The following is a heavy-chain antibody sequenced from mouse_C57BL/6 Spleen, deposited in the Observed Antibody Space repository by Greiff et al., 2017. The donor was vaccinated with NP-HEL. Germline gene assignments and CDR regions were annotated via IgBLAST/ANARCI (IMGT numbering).Heavy chain of an antibody. CDR3: ARLNYGSSPYYAMDY. V-gene: IGHV1-78*01. Sequence: QVQLQQSDAELVKPGASVKISCKVSGYTFTDHTIHWMKQRPEQGLEWIGYIYPRDGSTKYNEKFKGKATLTADKSSSTAYMQLNSLTSEDSAVYFCARLNYGSSPYYAMDYWGQGTSVTVSS. D-gene: IGHD1-1*01. J-gene: IGHJ4*01. CDR1: GYTFTDHT. CDR2: IYPRDGST.